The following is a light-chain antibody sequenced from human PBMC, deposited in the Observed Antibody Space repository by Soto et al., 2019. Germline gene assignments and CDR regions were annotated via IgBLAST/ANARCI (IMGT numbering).Light chain of an antibody. V-gene: IGKV3-20*01. Sequence: EIVLTQSPGTLSLSPGERATVSCRASRSVSSNYLAWYQQKPGQAPRVLMYGSSSRATGIPDRFSGGGSGTDFTLTISRLEPEDFAVYYCQQYGSSLFTFGPGTKVDIK. CDR2: GSS. CDR1: RSVSSNY. CDR3: QQYGSSLFT. J-gene: IGKJ3*01.